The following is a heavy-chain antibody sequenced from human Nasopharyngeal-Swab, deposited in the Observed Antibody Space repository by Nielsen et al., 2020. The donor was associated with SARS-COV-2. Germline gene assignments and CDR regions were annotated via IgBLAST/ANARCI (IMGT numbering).Heavy chain of an antibody. V-gene: IGHV1-2*06. CDR1: GYTFTGYY. CDR3: ARDPTSVAGTGDYYYGMDV. CDR2: INPNSGCT. J-gene: IGHJ6*02. D-gene: IGHD6-19*01. Sequence: ASVQVSCKASGYTFTGYYMHWVRQAPGQGLEWMGRINPNSGCTNYAQKFQGRVTMTRDTSISTAYMELSRLRSDYTAVYYCARDPTSVAGTGDYYYGMDVWGQGTTVTVSS.